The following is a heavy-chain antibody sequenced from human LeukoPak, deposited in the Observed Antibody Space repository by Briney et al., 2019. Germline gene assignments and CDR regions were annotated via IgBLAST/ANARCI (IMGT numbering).Heavy chain of an antibody. D-gene: IGHD6-19*01. CDR3: AKQHSSDWNGLAEYFQH. J-gene: IGHJ1*01. V-gene: IGHV3-23*01. CDR2: ISGSGGST. CDR1: GFTFSTYG. Sequence: GGSLRLSCAASGFTFSTYGMSWVRQAPGKGLEWVSGISGSGGSTYYADSVKGRFTISRDNSKNTLYLRMNSLRAEDTAVYYCAKQHSSDWNGLAEYFQHWGQRTLVTVSS.